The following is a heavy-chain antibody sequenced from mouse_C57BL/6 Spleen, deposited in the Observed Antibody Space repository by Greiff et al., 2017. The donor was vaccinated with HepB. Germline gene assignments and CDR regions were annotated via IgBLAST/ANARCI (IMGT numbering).Heavy chain of an antibody. CDR2: IYPGDGDT. J-gene: IGHJ3*01. CDR1: GYAFSSSW. D-gene: IGHD4-1*02. CDR3: ARRGPNWEGFAY. V-gene: IGHV1-82*01. Sequence: QVQLQQSGPELVKPGASVRISCKASGYAFSSSWMNWVKQRPGKGLEWIGRIYPGDGDTNYNGKFKGKATLTADKSSSTAYMQLSSLTSEDSAVYFCARRGPNWEGFAYWGQGTLVTVSA.